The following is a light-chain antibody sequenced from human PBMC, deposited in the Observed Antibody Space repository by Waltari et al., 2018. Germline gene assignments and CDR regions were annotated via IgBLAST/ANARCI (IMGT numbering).Light chain of an antibody. Sequence: DIQMTQSPSTLSASAGDTVTITCRASQTVSAWLAWYQQKPGNAPKLLIYKASNLKSGVPSRFSGSGSGTEFTLTISSLQPDDFATYYCQHYNNYSGTFGQGTRVELK. CDR3: QHYNNYSGT. V-gene: IGKV1-5*03. J-gene: IGKJ1*01. CDR1: QTVSAW. CDR2: KAS.